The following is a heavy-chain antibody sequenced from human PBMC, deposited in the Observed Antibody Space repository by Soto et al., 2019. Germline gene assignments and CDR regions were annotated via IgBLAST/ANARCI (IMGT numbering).Heavy chain of an antibody. Sequence: EVQLVESGGGMVQPGTSLRLSCAASGFNFDGYAMHWVRQPPGKGLEWVSGISWHSGDSDYADSVKGRFTISRDNAKNSLYLQMNNLRPEDTAFYYCAKDQGLAVLPAQWFDPWGQGTLVTVSS. CDR2: ISWHSGDS. V-gene: IGHV3-9*01. CDR3: AKDQGLAVLPAQWFDP. D-gene: IGHD6-19*01. CDR1: GFNFDGYA. J-gene: IGHJ5*02.